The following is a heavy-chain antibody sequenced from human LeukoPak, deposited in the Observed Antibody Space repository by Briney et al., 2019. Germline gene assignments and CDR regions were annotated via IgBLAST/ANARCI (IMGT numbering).Heavy chain of an antibody. CDR3: ASLSYYNSWSGFDY. V-gene: IGHV3-66*01. CDR1: GFTVSSNY. Sequence: GGSLRLSCAASGFTVSSNYMSWVRQAPGKGLEWVSVIYSGGSTYYADSVKGRFTISRDNSKNTLYLQMNSLRAEDTAVYYCASLSYYNSWSGFDYWGQGTQVTVSS. CDR2: IYSGGST. D-gene: IGHD3-3*01. J-gene: IGHJ4*02.